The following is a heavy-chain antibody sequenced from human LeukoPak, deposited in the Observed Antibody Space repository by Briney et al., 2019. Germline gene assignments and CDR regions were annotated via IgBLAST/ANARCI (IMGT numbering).Heavy chain of an antibody. CDR2: IYTSGST. Sequence: TLSLTCTVSGGSISSGSYYWSWIRQPAGKGLEWIGRIYTSGSTNHNPSLKSRVTISVDTSKNQFSLRLSSVTAADTAVYYCARGLGFDYWGQGTLVTVSS. V-gene: IGHV4-61*02. J-gene: IGHJ4*02. D-gene: IGHD7-27*01. CDR1: GGSISSGSYY. CDR3: ARGLGFDY.